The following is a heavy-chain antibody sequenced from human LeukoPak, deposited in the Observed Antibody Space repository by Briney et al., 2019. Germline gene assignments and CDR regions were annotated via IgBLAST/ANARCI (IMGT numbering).Heavy chain of an antibody. CDR2: IYYSGST. V-gene: IGHV4-39*01. J-gene: IGHJ6*03. CDR3: ARRTPYYYYMDV. Sequence: SETLSLTCTVSGGSISSSSYYWGWIRQPPGKGLEWIGSIYYSGSTYYNPSLKSRVTISVDTSKNQFSLKLSSVTAADTAVYYCARRTPYYYYMDVWSKGTTVTVSS. CDR1: GGSISSSSYY.